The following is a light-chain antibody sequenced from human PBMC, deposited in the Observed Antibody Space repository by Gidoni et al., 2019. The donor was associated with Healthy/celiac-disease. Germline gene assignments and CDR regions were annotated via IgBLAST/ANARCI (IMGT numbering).Light chain of an antibody. J-gene: IGKJ4*01. Sequence: EIVVKEYPATLALCRGKRDTLSCRASQSVSSYLAWYQQKPGQAPRLLIYDASNRATCIPARCSGRGSGTDCTPAVCSLDPGDFSVYTCQQRSNWPPARTFGGGTKVEIK. V-gene: IGKV3-11*01. CDR1: QSVSSY. CDR3: QQRSNWPPART. CDR2: DAS.